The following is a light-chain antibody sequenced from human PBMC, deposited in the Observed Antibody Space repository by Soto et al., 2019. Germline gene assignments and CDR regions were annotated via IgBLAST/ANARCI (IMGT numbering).Light chain of an antibody. CDR3: HQRSNWPLT. CDR2: AAS. V-gene: IGKV3-15*01. CDR1: QSVSSN. J-gene: IGKJ4*01. Sequence: EIVMTQSPATLSVSPGERATLSCRASQSVSSNLAWYQQKPGQAPRLLIYAASTRATGIPARFSGSGSGPEFTLTISSLQSEDFAVYYCHQRSNWPLTFGGGTKLEIK.